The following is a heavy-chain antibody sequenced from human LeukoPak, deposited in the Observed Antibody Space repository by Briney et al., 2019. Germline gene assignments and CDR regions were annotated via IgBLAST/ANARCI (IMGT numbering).Heavy chain of an antibody. V-gene: IGHV1-2*02. Sequence: ASVKVSCKASGYTFTSYGISWVRQAPGQGLEWMGWINPNSGGTNYAQKFQGRVTMTRDTSISTAYMELSRLRSDDTAVYYCARGGMTMATIRSYWGQGTLVTVSS. CDR1: GYTFTSYG. D-gene: IGHD5-24*01. CDR3: ARGGMTMATIRSY. J-gene: IGHJ4*02. CDR2: INPNSGGT.